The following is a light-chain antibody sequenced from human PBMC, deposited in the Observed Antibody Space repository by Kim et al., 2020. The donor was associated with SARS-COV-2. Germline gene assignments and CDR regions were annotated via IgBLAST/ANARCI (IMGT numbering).Light chain of an antibody. CDR2: DAS. V-gene: IGKV1-5*01. CDR1: QSITRL. J-gene: IGKJ2*01. CDR3: QQYDTYSYT. Sequence: CEGEGVTISCRASQSITRLLAWYQQKPGKAHKLLIYDASSLKTGVPSRLSGSGSGTEFTLTNSSLQPDDFATYYCQQYDTYSYTFGKGTKLEI.